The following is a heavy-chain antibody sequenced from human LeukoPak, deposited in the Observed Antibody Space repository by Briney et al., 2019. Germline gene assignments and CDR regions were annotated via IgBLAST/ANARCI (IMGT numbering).Heavy chain of an antibody. V-gene: IGHV3-30*18. CDR1: GFTFSSYS. J-gene: IGHJ4*02. CDR3: AKDPTDHYQFDY. Sequence: GGSLRLSCAASGFTFSSYSMHWVRQAPGKGLEWVAVISYDGSNKYYADSVKGRFTISRDNSKNTLYLQMNSLRAEDTAVYYCAKDPTDHYQFDYWGQGTLVTVSS. D-gene: IGHD2-2*01. CDR2: ISYDGSNK.